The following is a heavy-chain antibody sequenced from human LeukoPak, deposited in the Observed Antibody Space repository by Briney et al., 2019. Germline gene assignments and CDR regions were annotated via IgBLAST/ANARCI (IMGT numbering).Heavy chain of an antibody. Sequence: PSQTLSLTCGISGGSISSGDFSWSWIRQPPGKGLEWIGEINHSGSTNYNPSLKSRVTISVDTSKNQFSLKLSSVTAADTAVYYCARAWPIGGSGSYPNNWFDPWGQGTLVTVSS. V-gene: IGHV4-30-2*01. CDR1: GGSISSGDFS. CDR3: ARAWPIGGSGSYPNNWFDP. D-gene: IGHD3-10*01. J-gene: IGHJ5*02. CDR2: INHSGST.